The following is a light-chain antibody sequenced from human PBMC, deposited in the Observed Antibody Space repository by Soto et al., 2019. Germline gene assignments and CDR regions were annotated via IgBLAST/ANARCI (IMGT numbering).Light chain of an antibody. CDR3: QQYNNWPPLT. CDR2: DAS. Sequence: EIVMTQSPATLSVSPCDRDTLSCRASQSDSISLAWYQQIPGQAPRLLIYDASTRATGIPARFGGSGSGTEYTLPISSLQYAAFAVYYCQQYNNWPPLTFGGGTKVELK. J-gene: IGKJ4*01. V-gene: IGKV3-15*01. CDR1: QSDSIS.